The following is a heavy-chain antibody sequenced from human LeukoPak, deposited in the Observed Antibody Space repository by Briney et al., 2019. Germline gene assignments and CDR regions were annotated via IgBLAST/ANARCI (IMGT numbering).Heavy chain of an antibody. CDR1: GYPFTSYY. V-gene: IGHV1-46*01. Sequence: APVKVSCKASGYPFTSYYIHWVRQAPGQGLEWMGIINPSDRSTSYAQKFQGRVTMTRDTSTSTVYMELSSLRSEDTAVYYCARIYCSGGSCYYGFDSWGQGTLVTVSS. J-gene: IGHJ4*02. CDR2: INPSDRST. D-gene: IGHD2-15*01. CDR3: ARIYCSGGSCYYGFDS.